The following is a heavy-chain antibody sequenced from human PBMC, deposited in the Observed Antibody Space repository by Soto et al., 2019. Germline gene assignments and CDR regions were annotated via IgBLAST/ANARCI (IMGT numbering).Heavy chain of an antibody. V-gene: IGHV4-4*02. CDR3: ARDRGVRGVIATNWFDP. J-gene: IGHJ5*02. CDR1: GGSISSSNW. D-gene: IGHD3-10*01. CDR2: IYHSGST. Sequence: SETLSLTCAVSGGSISSSNWWSWVRQPPGKGLEWIGEIYHSGSTNYNPSLKSRVTISVDKSKNQFSLKLSSVTAADTAVYYCARDRGVRGVIATNWFDPWGQGTLVTVSS.